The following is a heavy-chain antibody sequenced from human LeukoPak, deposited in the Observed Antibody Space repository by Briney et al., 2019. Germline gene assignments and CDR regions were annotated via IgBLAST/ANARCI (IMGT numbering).Heavy chain of an antibody. V-gene: IGHV3-30*02. CDR3: AKGWLGSSPFDD. Sequence: GGSLRLSCAASGFTFSTYDTHWVRQAPGKGLEWVAFIRYDGSNKYYADSVKGRFTISRDISKNTLYLQMNSVRAEDTAVYYCAKGWLGSSPFDDWGQGALVTVSS. D-gene: IGHD5-24*01. CDR1: GFTFSTYD. CDR2: IRYDGSNK. J-gene: IGHJ4*02.